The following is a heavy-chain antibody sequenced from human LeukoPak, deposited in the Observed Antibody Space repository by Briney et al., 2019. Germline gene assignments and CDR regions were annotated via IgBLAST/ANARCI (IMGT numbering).Heavy chain of an antibody. CDR2: IYTSGST. CDR3: ARCAIGYSANNWFDP. CDR1: GDSISSGNYY. D-gene: IGHD2-15*01. V-gene: IGHV4-61*02. Sequence: SETLSLTCTVSGDSISSGNYYWSWIRQSAGKGLEWIGRIYTSGSTNYNPSLKSRVTISVDTSKNQFSLKLRSVTAADTAVYYCARCAIGYSANNWFDPWGQGTLVSVSS. J-gene: IGHJ5*02.